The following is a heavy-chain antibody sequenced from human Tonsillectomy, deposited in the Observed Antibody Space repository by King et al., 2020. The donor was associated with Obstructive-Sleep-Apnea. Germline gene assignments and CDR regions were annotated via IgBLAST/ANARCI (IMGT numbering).Heavy chain of an antibody. CDR2: ITSDGSST. CDR3: VRARWYYDSPEPFWD. D-gene: IGHD3-22*01. J-gene: IGHJ4*02. V-gene: IGHV3-74*01. CDR1: GFTFSSYW. Sequence: VQLVESGGGLVQPGGSLRLSCAASGFTFSSYWMHWVRQAPGKGLVWVSHITSDGSSTSYADSVKGRFTISRDNAKNTLYLQMNSLRAEDTAVYYCVRARWYYDSPEPFWDWGQGTLVTVSS.